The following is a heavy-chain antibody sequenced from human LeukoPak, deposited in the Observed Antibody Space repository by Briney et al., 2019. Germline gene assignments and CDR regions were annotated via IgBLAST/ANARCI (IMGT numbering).Heavy chain of an antibody. CDR1: GFTFSSYA. J-gene: IGHJ4*02. V-gene: IGHV3-23*01. Sequence: HPGGSLRLSCAASGFTFSSYAMNWVRQASGKGLEWVSATGSTGVSTFYADSVKGRFTVSRDNSKNTLSLQMNSLRAEDTAVYYCAKDPGVVPAHYFDYWGQGILVTVSS. D-gene: IGHD2-2*01. CDR2: TGSTGVST. CDR3: AKDPGVVPAHYFDY.